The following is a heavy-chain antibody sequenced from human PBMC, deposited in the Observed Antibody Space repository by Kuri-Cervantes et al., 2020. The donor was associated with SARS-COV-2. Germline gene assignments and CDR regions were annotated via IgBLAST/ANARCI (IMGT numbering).Heavy chain of an antibody. V-gene: IGHV3-48*01. J-gene: IGHJ5*02. CDR2: ISSSSSTI. D-gene: IGHD6-19*01. CDR1: GFIFSSHS. Sequence: GGSLKISCAASGFIFSSHSMNWVRQAPGKGLEWVSYISSSSSTIYYADSVKGRFTISRDNAKNSLYPQMNSLRAEDTALYYCAKGSVAGLSTVTNWFDPWGQGTLVTVSS. CDR3: AKGSVAGLSTVTNWFDP.